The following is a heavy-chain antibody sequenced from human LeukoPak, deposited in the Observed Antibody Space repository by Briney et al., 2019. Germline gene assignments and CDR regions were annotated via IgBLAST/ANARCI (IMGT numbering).Heavy chain of an antibody. D-gene: IGHD1-26*01. CDR3: AKDLGRYRNNYFDY. J-gene: IGHJ4*02. CDR1: GFTFNSYA. V-gene: IGHV3-23*01. CDR2: ISGSGGGT. Sequence: GGSLRLSCAASGFTFNSYAMSWVRQAPEKGLELVSTISGSGGGTYYADSVKGRFTISRDDSKNTLYLQMNSLRAEDTAVYYCAKDLGRYRNNYFDYWGQGTLVTVSS.